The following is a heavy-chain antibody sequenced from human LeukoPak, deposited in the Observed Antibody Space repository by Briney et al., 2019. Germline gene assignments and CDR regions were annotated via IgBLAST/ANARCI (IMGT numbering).Heavy chain of an antibody. Sequence: GGSLRLSCAASGFTVSNNYMSWVRQAPGKGLEWVSILYSGGSTYYADSVKGRFTISRHNSKNTLYLQMNSLRAEDTAVYYCARDSTGDGQLGHWGQGTLVTVSS. CDR3: ARDSTGDGQLGH. V-gene: IGHV3-53*04. CDR2: LYSGGST. CDR1: GFTVSNNY. J-gene: IGHJ4*02. D-gene: IGHD2-2*01.